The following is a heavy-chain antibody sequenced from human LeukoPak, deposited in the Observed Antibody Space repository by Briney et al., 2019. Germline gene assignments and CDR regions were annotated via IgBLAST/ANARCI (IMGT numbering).Heavy chain of an antibody. V-gene: IGHV3-13*05. D-gene: IGHD2-15*01. CDR1: GFTFSSYD. Sequence: GGSLRLSCAASGFTFSSYDMHWVRQATGKGLEWVSAIGTAGDPYYPGYVKGRFTISRENANNSLYLQMNSLRAGDTAVYYCARAPPEGYCSGGSCYFDLWGRGTLVTVSS. CDR2: IGTAGDP. J-gene: IGHJ2*01. CDR3: ARAPPEGYCSGGSCYFDL.